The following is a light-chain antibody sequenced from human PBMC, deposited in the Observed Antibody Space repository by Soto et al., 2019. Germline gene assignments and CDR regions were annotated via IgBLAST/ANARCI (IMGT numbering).Light chain of an antibody. V-gene: IGKV3-20*01. J-gene: IGKJ1*01. CDR3: QQYGSWWT. Sequence: IVLTQSPGTPSLSPGERATLPCRASQSVSSSYLAWYQQKPGQAPRLLIYGASSRATGIPDRFSGSGSGTDFTLTISRLEPEDFAVYYCQQYGSWWTFGQGTKVDI. CDR2: GAS. CDR1: QSVSSSY.